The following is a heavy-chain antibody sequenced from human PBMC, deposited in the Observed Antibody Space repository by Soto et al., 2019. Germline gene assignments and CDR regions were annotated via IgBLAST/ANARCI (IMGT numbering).Heavy chain of an antibody. CDR1: GGSISSGGYY. V-gene: IGHV4-31*03. D-gene: IGHD1-26*01. CDR2: IYYSGSP. J-gene: IGHJ6*02. CDR3: ARVRGSPFGDYYYGMDV. Sequence: QVQLQESGPGLVKPSQTLSLTCTVSGGSISSGGYYWSWIRQHPGKGLEWIGYIYYSGSPYYNPSLKSRVTISVDTSKNQSSLKLSSVTAADTAVYYCARVRGSPFGDYYYGMDVWGQGTTVTVSS.